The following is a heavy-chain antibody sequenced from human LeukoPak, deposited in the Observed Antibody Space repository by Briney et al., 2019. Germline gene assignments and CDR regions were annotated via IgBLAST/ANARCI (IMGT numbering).Heavy chain of an antibody. V-gene: IGHV3-30*04. CDR2: ISYDGSNE. CDR3: AKPQGSGGVPDAFDI. Sequence: GGSLRLSCAASGSTFSSYVMHWVRQAPGKGLEWVAIISYDGSNEYYADSVKGRFTISRDNSKNTLYLQMNSLRAEDTAVYYCAKPQGSGGVPDAFDIRGQGTMVTVSS. CDR1: GSTFSSYV. D-gene: IGHD2-8*01. J-gene: IGHJ3*02.